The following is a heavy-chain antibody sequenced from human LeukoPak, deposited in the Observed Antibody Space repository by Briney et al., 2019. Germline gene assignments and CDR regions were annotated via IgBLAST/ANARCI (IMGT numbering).Heavy chain of an antibody. CDR1: GGSIRSSYYY. J-gene: IGHJ4*02. CDR3: ARQLGPGATFDY. V-gene: IGHV4-39*01. Sequence: SETLSLTCTVSGGSIRSSYYYWGWIRQPPGKGLEWIGSIYDSGSTYYNPSLKSRVTISVDTSKNQFSLKLSSVTAADTAVYYCARQLGPGATFDYWGQGTLVTVSS. CDR2: IYDSGST. D-gene: IGHD1-26*01.